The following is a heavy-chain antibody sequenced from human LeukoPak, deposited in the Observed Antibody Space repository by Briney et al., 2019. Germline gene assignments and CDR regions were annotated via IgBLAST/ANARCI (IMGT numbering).Heavy chain of an antibody. CDR3: AKSGYYPYFEY. J-gene: IGHJ4*02. D-gene: IGHD3-3*01. Sequence: GGSLRLSCAASGFTFSSYAMHWVRQAPGKGLEWVAVISYDGSNKYYADSVKGRFTISRDNSKNTLSLQMNSLRAEDTAVYYCAKSGYYPYFEYWGLGTLVTVSS. V-gene: IGHV3-30-3*02. CDR2: ISYDGSNK. CDR1: GFTFSSYA.